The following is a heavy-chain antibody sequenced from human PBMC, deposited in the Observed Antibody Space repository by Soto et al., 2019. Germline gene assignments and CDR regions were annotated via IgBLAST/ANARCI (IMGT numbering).Heavy chain of an antibody. CDR3: VRIQLWFDY. D-gene: IGHD5-18*01. CDR2: IRSKANSYAT. CDR1: GFTFSGSA. J-gene: IGHJ4*02. V-gene: IGHV3-73*02. Sequence: EVQLVESGGGLVQPWGSLKLSCAASGFTFSGSAMHWVRQASGKGLEWVGRIRSKANSYATAYAASVKGRFTISRDDSKNTAYLQMNSLKTEDTAVYYCVRIQLWFDYWGQGTLVTVSS.